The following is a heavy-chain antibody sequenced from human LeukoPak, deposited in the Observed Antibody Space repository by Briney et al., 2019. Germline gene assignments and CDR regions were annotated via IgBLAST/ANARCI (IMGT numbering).Heavy chain of an antibody. D-gene: IGHD3-10*01. Sequence: PSETLSLTCSVSGIPLSNYYWNWIRQSPRKGLDWIGYIYYSGSTDYNPSLKCRVTMSIHMSKRQFSLELSSVTAADTAVYYCARGGVVGTMLRGINWFDPWGPGTLVAVSS. V-gene: IGHV4-59*01. CDR2: IYYSGST. J-gene: IGHJ5*02. CDR1: GIPLSNYY. CDR3: ARGGVVGTMLRGINWFDP.